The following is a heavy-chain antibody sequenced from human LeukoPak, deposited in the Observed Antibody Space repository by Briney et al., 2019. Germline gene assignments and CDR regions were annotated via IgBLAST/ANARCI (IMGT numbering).Heavy chain of an antibody. CDR3: AKGHYDILAGYSRSEGLALDC. D-gene: IGHD3-9*01. Sequence: GGSLRLSCVASGFSFSTYDMNWVRQAPGKGLEWVSVISGSGGSTYYADSVKDRFTISRDNSRNTVYLQMNSLRAEDTAVYYCAKGHYDILAGYSRSEGLALDCWGQGTLVTVSS. V-gene: IGHV3-23*01. J-gene: IGHJ4*02. CDR1: GFSFSTYD. CDR2: ISGSGGST.